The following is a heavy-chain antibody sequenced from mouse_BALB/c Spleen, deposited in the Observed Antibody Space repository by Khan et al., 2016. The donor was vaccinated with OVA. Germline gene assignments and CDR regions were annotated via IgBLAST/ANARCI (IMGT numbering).Heavy chain of an antibody. CDR3: AICYDYETSYFDL. V-gene: IGHV1S132*01. D-gene: IGHD2-4*01. J-gene: IGHJ1*01. CDR2: IYPGTGSI. CDR1: GYIFTSYW. Sequence: QVQLQQSGAELVRPGASVKLSCKTSGYIFTSYWIHWVKQRSGQGLEWIARIYPGTGSIFFNEKFKGKATLTADKSSSTAYMQLSSLKSEDSAVSFFAICYDYETSYFDLWGARTTVTVSS.